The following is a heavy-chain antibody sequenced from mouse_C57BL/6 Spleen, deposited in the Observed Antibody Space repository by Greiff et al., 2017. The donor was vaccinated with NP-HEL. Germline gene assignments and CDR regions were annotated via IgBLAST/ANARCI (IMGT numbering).Heavy chain of an antibody. J-gene: IGHJ1*03. Sequence: EVKLQQSGPELVKPGASVKISCKASGYTFTDYYMNWVKQSHGKSLEWIGDINPNNGGTSYNQKFKGKATLTVDKSSSTAYMELRSLTSEDSAVYYCARDTTVVAWYFDVWGTGTTVTVSS. CDR1: GYTFTDYY. V-gene: IGHV1-26*01. D-gene: IGHD1-1*01. CDR2: INPNNGGT. CDR3: ARDTTVVAWYFDV.